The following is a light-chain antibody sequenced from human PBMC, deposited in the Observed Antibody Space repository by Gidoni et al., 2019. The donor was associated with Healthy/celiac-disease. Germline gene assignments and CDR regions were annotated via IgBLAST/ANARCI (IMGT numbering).Light chain of an antibody. CDR3: CSYAGSYTYV. Sequence: QSALTQPRSVSGSPGQSVTISCTGTSSDVGGYNYVSWYQQHPGKAPKLMIYEVSKRPSGVPERFSGSKSGNTAYLTISGRQAEDEADYYCCSYAGSYTYVFGTGTKVTVL. V-gene: IGLV2-11*01. CDR1: SSDVGGYNY. J-gene: IGLJ1*01. CDR2: EVS.